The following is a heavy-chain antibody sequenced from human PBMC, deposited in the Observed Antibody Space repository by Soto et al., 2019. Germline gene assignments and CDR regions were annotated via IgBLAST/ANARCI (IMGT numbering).Heavy chain of an antibody. CDR1: GYTFTSYD. V-gene: IGHV1-8*01. CDR2: MNPNSGNT. CDR3: ARGPYCYYYMDV. Sequence: QVQLVQSGAEVKKPGASVKVSCKASGYTFTSYDINWVRQATGQGLEWMGWMNPNSGNTGYARNFQGRVTMTRNTSISTAYMELSSLRSEDTAVYYCARGPYCYYYMDVWGKGTTVTVSS. J-gene: IGHJ6*03.